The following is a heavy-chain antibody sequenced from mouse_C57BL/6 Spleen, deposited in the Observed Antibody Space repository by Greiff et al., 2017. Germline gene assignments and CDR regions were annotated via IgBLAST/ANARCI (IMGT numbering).Heavy chain of an antibody. J-gene: IGHJ3*01. CDR1: GYTFTSYW. Sequence: QVQLQQPGAELAKPGASVKLSCKASGYTFTSYWMHWVKQRPGQGLEWIGYIYPSSGYTKYNQKFKDKAQLTADKSSSTAYMPRSNLTYEDSAVYYCARDYYGYAVAYWGQGTLVTVAA. V-gene: IGHV1-7*01. CDR3: ARDYYGYAVAY. D-gene: IGHD2-2*01. CDR2: IYPSSGYT.